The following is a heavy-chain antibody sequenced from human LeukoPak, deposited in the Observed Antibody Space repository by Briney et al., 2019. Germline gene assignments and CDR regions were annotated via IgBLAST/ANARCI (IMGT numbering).Heavy chain of an antibody. V-gene: IGHV4-59*01. D-gene: IGHD6-13*01. CDR3: ARALQPGVYAFDI. CDR2: IYYSGST. Sequence: PSETLSLTCTVSGVSISSYYWTWIRQPPGEGLECIGYIYYSGSTNYNPSLKSRVTISVDTSKNHFSLKLSSVTAADTAVYYCARALQPGVYAFDIWGQGTMVTVSS. CDR1: GVSISSYY. J-gene: IGHJ3*02.